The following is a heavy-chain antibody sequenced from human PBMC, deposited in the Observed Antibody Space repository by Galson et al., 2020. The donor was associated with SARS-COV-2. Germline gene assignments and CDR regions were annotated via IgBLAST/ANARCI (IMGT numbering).Heavy chain of an antibody. CDR2: IYYTGAT. V-gene: IGHV4-39*07. CDR3: ARKTSTYDV. Sequence: ASETLSLTCNVSRGFLSSTSNYWGWIRQSPGTGPEWLGSIYYTGATFYHPSLDSRAIMSIAPSKNQFYRELKSVTAADTARYYCARKTSTYDVWGQGILVTVSA. D-gene: IGHD1-1*01. J-gene: IGHJ4*02. CDR1: RGFLSSTSNY.